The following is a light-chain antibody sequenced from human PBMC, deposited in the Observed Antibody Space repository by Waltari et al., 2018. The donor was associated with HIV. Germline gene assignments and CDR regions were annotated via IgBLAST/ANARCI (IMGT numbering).Light chain of an antibody. CDR1: QSVGTK. CDR2: GAS. Sequence: EIVMTQSPATLSVSPGESATPSCRASQSVGTKLAWYQQKPGQAPRLLIYGASIRATGIPARFSGSGSGMEFTLTISSLQSEDFAVYYCQQNSYWLPITFGQGTRLEI. CDR3: QQNSYWLPIT. V-gene: IGKV3-15*01. J-gene: IGKJ5*01.